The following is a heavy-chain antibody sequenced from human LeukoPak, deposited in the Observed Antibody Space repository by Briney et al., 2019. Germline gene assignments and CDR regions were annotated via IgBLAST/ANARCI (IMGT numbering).Heavy chain of an antibody. CDR2: IYYSGST. Sequence: SETLSLTCPVSGGSISSSTYYWGWFRQPPGKGLEWIGSIYYSGSTYYNPFLKSRVTISVDTSKNQFSLKLSSVTAADTAVYYCASPDAPYCSSTSCYLNDAFDIWGQGTMVTVSS. CDR3: ASPDAPYCSSTSCYLNDAFDI. CDR1: GGSISSSTYY. D-gene: IGHD2-2*01. J-gene: IGHJ3*02. V-gene: IGHV4-39*01.